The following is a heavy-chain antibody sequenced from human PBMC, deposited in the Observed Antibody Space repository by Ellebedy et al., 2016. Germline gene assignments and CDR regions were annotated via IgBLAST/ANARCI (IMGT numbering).Heavy chain of an antibody. J-gene: IGHJ3*02. CDR2: INHSGST. CDR1: GGSISSSSYS. CDR3: ASLWFGESPFDI. D-gene: IGHD3-10*01. Sequence: SETLSLTXTVSGGSISSSSYSWGWIRQPPGKGLEWIGEINHSGSTNYNPSLKSRVTISVDTSKNQFSLKLSSVTAADTAVYYCASLWFGESPFDIWGQGTMVTVSS. V-gene: IGHV4-39*07.